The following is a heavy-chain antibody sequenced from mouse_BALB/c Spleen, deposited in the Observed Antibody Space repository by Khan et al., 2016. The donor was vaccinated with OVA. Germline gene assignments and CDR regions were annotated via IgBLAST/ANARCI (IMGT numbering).Heavy chain of an antibody. Sequence: EVNVVESGGGLVQPGGSRKLSCAASGFTFSSYGMHWVRQAPEKGLEWVAYISGDSNTIYYADTVKGRFTISRDNPKNTLFLRMTSLMSEDTARYYCATSYFYGYYFDYWGPGTTLTVSS. CDR2: ISGDSNTI. D-gene: IGHD1-1*01. CDR1: GFTFSSYG. CDR3: ATSYFYGYYFDY. V-gene: IGHV5-17*02. J-gene: IGHJ2*01.